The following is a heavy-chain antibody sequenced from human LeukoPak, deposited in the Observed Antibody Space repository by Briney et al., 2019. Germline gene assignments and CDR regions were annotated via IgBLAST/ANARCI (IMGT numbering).Heavy chain of an antibody. V-gene: IGHV1-18*01. CDR2: ISAYNGNT. Sequence: ASVKVSCTASGYTFTSYGISWVRQAPGQGLEWMGWISAYNGNTNYAQKLQGRVTMTTDTSTSTAYMELRSLRSEDTAVYYCATGIQVAAAVIPDYWGQGTLVTVSS. CDR1: GYTFTSYG. J-gene: IGHJ4*02. D-gene: IGHD6-13*01. CDR3: ATGIQVAAAVIPDY.